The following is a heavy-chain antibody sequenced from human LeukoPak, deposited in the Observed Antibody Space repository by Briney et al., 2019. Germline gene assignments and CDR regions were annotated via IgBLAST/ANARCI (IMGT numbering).Heavy chain of an antibody. Sequence: GGSLRLSCAASGFTFSSYEMNWVRQAPGKGLEWVSYISSSGSTIYYADSVKGRFTISRDNAKNSLYLQMNSLRAEDTAVYYCARDQGYDILTGSRGYYGMAVWGQGTTVTVSS. CDR1: GFTFSSYE. D-gene: IGHD3-9*01. CDR3: ARDQGYDILTGSRGYYGMAV. J-gene: IGHJ6*02. V-gene: IGHV3-48*03. CDR2: ISSSGSTI.